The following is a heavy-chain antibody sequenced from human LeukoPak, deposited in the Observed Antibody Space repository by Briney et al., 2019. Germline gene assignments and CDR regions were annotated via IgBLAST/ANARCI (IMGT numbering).Heavy chain of an antibody. CDR2: IKQDGTEK. D-gene: IGHD1-26*01. CDR3: ARDYSG. V-gene: IGHV3-7*01. Sequence: GGSLRLSCAASGFTFSSYWMSWVRQAPGKGLEWLANIKQDGTEKNYLNSVKGRFTISRDNAKNSLYLQMNSLRAEDTAVYYCARDYSGWGQGTLATVSS. CDR1: GFTFSSYW. J-gene: IGHJ4*02.